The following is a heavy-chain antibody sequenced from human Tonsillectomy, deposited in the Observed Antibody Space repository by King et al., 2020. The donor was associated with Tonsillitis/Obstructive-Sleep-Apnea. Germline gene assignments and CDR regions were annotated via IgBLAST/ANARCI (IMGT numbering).Heavy chain of an antibody. CDR3: ASAPHYDFWSGYSLLPYYYYYMDV. Sequence: VQLVESGAEVKKPGESLKISCKGSGYSFTSYWIGWVRQMPGKGLEWMGIIYPGDSDTRYSPSFQGQVTISAAKSISTAYLQWSSLKASDTAMYYCASAPHYDFWSGYSLLPYYYYYMDVWGKGTTVTVSS. CDR2: IYPGDSDT. J-gene: IGHJ6*03. V-gene: IGHV5-51*01. D-gene: IGHD3-3*01. CDR1: GYSFTSYW.